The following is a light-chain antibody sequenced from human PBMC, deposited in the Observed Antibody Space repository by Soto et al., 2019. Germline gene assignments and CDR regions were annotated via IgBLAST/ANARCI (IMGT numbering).Light chain of an antibody. CDR3: ASYTISNTLV. V-gene: IGLV2-14*01. Sequence: QSVLTQPASVSGSPGQSITISCTGTSSDVAAYNYVSWYQHYPGKAPQLIIYEVSNGPSGISNRFSASKSGNTASLTISGLQGEDEADYYCASYTISNTLVFGGGTKLTVL. CDR2: EVS. CDR1: SSDVAAYNY. J-gene: IGLJ2*01.